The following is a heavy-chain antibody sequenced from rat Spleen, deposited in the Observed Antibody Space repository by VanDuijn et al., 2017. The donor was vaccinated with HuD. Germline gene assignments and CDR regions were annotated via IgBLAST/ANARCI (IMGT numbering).Heavy chain of an antibody. V-gene: IGHV3-1*01. D-gene: IGHD1-10*01. Sequence: MGYISYSGSTNYNPSLRSRISITRDTSKNQFFLQLNSVTTEDTATYYCARSLGRVYNNYFDYWGQGVMVTVSS. J-gene: IGHJ2*01. CDR2: ISYSGST. CDR3: ARSLGRVYNNYFDY.